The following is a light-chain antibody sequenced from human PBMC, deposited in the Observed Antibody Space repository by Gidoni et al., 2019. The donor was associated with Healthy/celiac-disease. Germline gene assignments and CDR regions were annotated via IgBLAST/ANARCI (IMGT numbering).Light chain of an antibody. V-gene: IGLV2-14*01. CDR1: SSDVGGYNS. J-gene: IGLJ3*02. CDR3: SSYTSSSTRV. Sequence: QSALTQPAPVSGSPGQSITISCTGTSSDVGGYNSVSWYQQHPGKAPKLMIYEVSNRPSGVPDRFSGSKSGNTASLTISGLQAEDEADYYCSSYTSSSTRVFGGGTKLTVL. CDR2: EVS.